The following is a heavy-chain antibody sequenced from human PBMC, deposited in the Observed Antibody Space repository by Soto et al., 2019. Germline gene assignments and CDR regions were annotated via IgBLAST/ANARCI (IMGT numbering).Heavy chain of an antibody. CDR2: IKAKTEGGTT. CDR3: TPGVRQAYCGGDCYSFDY. D-gene: IGHD2-21*02. J-gene: IGHJ4*02. CDR1: GFNLNKAW. Sequence: GGSLRLSCAASGFNLNKAWMSWIRQAPGKGLEWVARIKAKTEGGTTDYAAPVKGRFTISRDDSENTLYLQMNSLKTEDTAVYYCTPGVRQAYCGGDCYSFDYWGQGTLVTGSS. V-gene: IGHV3-15*01.